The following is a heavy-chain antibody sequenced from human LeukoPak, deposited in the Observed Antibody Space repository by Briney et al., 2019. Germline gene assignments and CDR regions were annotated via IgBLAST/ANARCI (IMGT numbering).Heavy chain of an antibody. Sequence: ASVKVSCKASGYTFSSYGISWVRQAPGQGLEWMGWIGAYNGNTNYAQKLQGRVTMTIDTSTSTAYMQLRSVRSDDTAVYYCARTGCSSTSCYGRYYYYYMDVWGKGTTVTVSS. CDR2: IGAYNGNT. J-gene: IGHJ6*03. V-gene: IGHV1-18*01. D-gene: IGHD2-2*01. CDR1: GYTFSSYG. CDR3: ARTGCSSTSCYGRYYYYYMDV.